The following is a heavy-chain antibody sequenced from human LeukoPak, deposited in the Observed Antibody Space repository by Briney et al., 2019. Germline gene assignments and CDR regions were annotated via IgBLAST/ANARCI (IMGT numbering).Heavy chain of an antibody. J-gene: IGHJ4*02. CDR2: ISSSSSYI. D-gene: IGHD2-2*01. Sequence: PGGSLRLSCAASGFTFSSYSMNWVRQAPGKGLEWVSSISSSSSYIYYADSVKGRFTISRDNAKNSLYLQMNSLRAEDTAVYYCARATGYCSSTSCYADYWGQGTLVTVSS. V-gene: IGHV3-21*01. CDR1: GFTFSSYS. CDR3: ARATGYCSSTSCYADY.